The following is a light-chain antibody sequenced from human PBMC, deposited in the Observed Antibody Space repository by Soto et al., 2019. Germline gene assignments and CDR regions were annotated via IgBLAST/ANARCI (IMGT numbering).Light chain of an antibody. J-gene: IGKJ1*01. V-gene: IGKV3-20*01. CDR3: QQYGSSPPWT. CDR2: RTS. CDR1: QSVSSSY. Sequence: EIVLTQSPGTLSLSPGERATLSCRASQSVSSSYLAWYQQKPGQAPRLLIYRTSNRATGIPDRFSGSGSGTDFTLTISRLEPEDFAVYWCQQYGSSPPWTFGQGTKVDIK.